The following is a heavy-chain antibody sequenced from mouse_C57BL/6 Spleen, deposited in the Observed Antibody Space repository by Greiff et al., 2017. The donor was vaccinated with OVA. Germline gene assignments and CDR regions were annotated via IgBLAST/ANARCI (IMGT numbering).Heavy chain of an antibody. J-gene: IGHJ4*01. CDR1: GFSLTSYG. V-gene: IGHV2-5*01. CDR2: IWRGGST. Sequence: VHLVESGPGLVQPSQSLSITCTVSGFSLTSYGVHWVRQSPGKGLEWLGVIWRGGSTDYNAAFMSRLSITKDNSKSQVFFKMNSLQADDTAIYYCAKDYGSSYDAMDYWGQGTSVTVSS. CDR3: AKDYGSSYDAMDY. D-gene: IGHD1-1*01.